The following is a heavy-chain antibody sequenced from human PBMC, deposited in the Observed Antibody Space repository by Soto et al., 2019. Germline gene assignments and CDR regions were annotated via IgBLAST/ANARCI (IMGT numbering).Heavy chain of an antibody. CDR3: AKDRIRTTRFDY. CDR2: ISGSGGST. D-gene: IGHD1-1*01. Sequence: DVQLLESGGGLVQPGGSLRLSCATSGFTFSTDTMSWVRQAPGKGLEWVSTISGSGGSTYYADSVKGRFTISRDNSKNSLYLQMNSLRAEDTAVYYCAKDRIRTTRFDYWGQGTLVAVSS. V-gene: IGHV3-23*01. CDR1: GFTFSTDT. J-gene: IGHJ4*02.